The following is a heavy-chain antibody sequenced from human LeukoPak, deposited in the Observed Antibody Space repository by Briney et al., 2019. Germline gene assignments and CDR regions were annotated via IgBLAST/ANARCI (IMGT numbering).Heavy chain of an antibody. V-gene: IGHV4/OR15-8*02. CDR3: SRESGPFCPFGY. CDR2: ISLAGQT. J-gene: IGHJ4*02. CDR1: GGSISGTNW. D-gene: IGHD1-26*01. Sequence: PSETLSLTCGVSGGSISGTNWWSWVRQPPGQGLEWIGEISLAGQTNYNPSLNGRVTMSLDKSSNQLSLHLTSVTAADTATYFCSRESGPFCPFGYWAQRTLVIVSS.